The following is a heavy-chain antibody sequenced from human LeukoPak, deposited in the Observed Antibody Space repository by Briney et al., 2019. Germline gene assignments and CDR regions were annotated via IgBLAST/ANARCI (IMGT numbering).Heavy chain of an antibody. Sequence: ASVKVSCKASGYTFTGYYMHWVRQAPGQGLEWMGRINPNSGGTNYAQKFQGRVTMTRDTSISTAYMGLSRLRSDDTAVYYCARDTYCSSTSCYVHWFDPWGQGTLVTVSS. CDR1: GYTFTGYY. J-gene: IGHJ5*02. CDR3: ARDTYCSSTSCYVHWFDP. CDR2: INPNSGGT. V-gene: IGHV1-2*06. D-gene: IGHD2-2*01.